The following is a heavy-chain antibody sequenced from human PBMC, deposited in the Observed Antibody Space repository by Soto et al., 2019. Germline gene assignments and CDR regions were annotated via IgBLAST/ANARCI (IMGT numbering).Heavy chain of an antibody. CDR2: IWYDGSNK. J-gene: IGHJ4*02. V-gene: IGHV3-33*01. D-gene: IGHD5-12*01. Sequence: QVQLVESGGCVVQPGRSLRLSCAASGFTFSSYGMHWVRQAPGKGLEWVAVIWYDGSNKYYADSVKGRFTISRDNSKNTLYLQMNSLRAEDTAVYYCAVEMATIGMEVGGQGTLVTVSS. CDR1: GFTFSSYG. CDR3: AVEMATIGMEV.